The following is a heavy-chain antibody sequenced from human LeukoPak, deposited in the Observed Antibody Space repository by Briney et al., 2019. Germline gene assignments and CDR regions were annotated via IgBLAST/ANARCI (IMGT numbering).Heavy chain of an antibody. Sequence: ASVKVSCKASGGTFSSYAISWVRQAPGQGLEWMGRIIPIFGIANYAQKFQGRVTITADKSTSTAYMELSSLRSEDTAVYYCARSYYYDSSGYYTYYLDYWGQGTLVTVSS. CDR1: GGTFSSYA. CDR3: ARSYYYDSSGYYTYYLDY. CDR2: IIPIFGIA. J-gene: IGHJ4*02. V-gene: IGHV1-69*04. D-gene: IGHD3-22*01.